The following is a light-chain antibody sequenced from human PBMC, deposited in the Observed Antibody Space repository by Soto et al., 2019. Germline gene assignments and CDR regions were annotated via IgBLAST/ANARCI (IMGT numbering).Light chain of an antibody. J-gene: IGKJ2*01. V-gene: IGKV3-20*01. Sequence: DMVLTQSPGTLSLSPGETATLSCRASQTVRSSYLAWYQQKPGQAPRLLIYAASSRATGIPDRFSGSGSGTDFTLTISRLEPGDFAVYYCHQYGSSSNTFGQGTKLEI. CDR3: HQYGSSSNT. CDR2: AAS. CDR1: QTVRSSY.